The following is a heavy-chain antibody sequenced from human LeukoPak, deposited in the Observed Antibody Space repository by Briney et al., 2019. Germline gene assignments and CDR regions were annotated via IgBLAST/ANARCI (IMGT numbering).Heavy chain of an antibody. J-gene: IGHJ5*01. CDR3: ARIQEAVAVNWFDS. Sequence: SGSLCLSCAVYGGSFKGYYWSLSRQPPRKGVGWVGEIHHSGSTNYNSPLKSRVTMSVDTSKNPFSLKVTSVTAADTAVYYCARIQEAVAVNWFDSWGQGILVTVSS. D-gene: IGHD6-19*01. CDR2: IHHSGST. V-gene: IGHV4-34*01. CDR1: GGSFKGYY.